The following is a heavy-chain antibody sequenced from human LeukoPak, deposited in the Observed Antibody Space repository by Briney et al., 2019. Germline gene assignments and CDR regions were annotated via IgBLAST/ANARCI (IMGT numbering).Heavy chain of an antibody. D-gene: IGHD2-21*01. CDR3: ATDSLHWGGDWYGDFDY. J-gene: IGHJ4*02. Sequence: PGGSLRLSCAASGFTFNNAWMSWVRQAPGKGLEWVGRIRSKTDGGTTDLAAPVKGRFTISRDDSKNTLYLQMNSLETEDTAVYYCATDSLHWGGDWYGDFDYWGQGTLVTVSS. V-gene: IGHV3-15*01. CDR2: IRSKTDGGTT. CDR1: GFTFNNAW.